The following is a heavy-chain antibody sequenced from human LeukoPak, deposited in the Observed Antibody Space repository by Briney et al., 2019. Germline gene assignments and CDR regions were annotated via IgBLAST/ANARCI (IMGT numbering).Heavy chain of an antibody. D-gene: IGHD5-18*01. Sequence: ASVKVSCKASGYTCTSYAMHWVRQAPGQRLEWMGWINAGNGNTKYSQKFQGRVTITRDTSASTAYMELSSLRSEDTAVYYCATGYSYGYSFVPFDYWGQGTLVTVSS. CDR3: ATGYSYGYSFVPFDY. J-gene: IGHJ4*02. CDR1: GYTCTSYA. CDR2: INAGNGNT. V-gene: IGHV1-3*01.